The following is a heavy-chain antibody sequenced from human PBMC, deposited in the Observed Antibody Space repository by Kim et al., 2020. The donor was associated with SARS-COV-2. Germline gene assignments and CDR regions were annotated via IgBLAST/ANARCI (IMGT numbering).Heavy chain of an antibody. CDR3: ARGPFCSGGSCYSRGYYYYGMDV. D-gene: IGHD2-15*01. Sequence: SETLPLTCAVYGGSFSGYYWSWIRQPPGKGLEWIGEINHSGSTNYNPSLKSRVTISVDTSKNQFSLKLSSVTAADTAVYYCARGPFCSGGSCYSRGYYYYGMDVWGQGTTVTVSS. V-gene: IGHV4-34*01. CDR2: INHSGST. CDR1: GGSFSGYY. J-gene: IGHJ6*02.